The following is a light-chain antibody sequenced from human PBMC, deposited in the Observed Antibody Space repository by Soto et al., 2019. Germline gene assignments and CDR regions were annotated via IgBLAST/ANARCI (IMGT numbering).Light chain of an antibody. Sequence: QSVLTQPASVSGSPGQSFTISCTGTSSHDGGYNYVSWYQQHPGKAPKLMIYDVSNRPSGVSNRFSGSKSGNTASLTISGLQAEDEADYYCSSYTSSSIYVFGTGTNLTVL. CDR3: SSYTSSSIYV. CDR2: DVS. V-gene: IGLV2-14*01. J-gene: IGLJ1*01. CDR1: SSHDGGYNY.